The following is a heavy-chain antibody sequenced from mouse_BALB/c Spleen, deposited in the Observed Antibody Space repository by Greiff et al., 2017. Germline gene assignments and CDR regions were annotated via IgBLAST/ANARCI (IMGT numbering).Heavy chain of an antibody. V-gene: IGHV3-2*02. J-gene: IGHJ3*01. D-gene: IGHD1-1*01. CDR3: ARNYGSSYTAWFAY. Sequence: EVMLVESGPGLVKPSQSLSLTCTVTGYSITSDYAWNWIRQFPGNKLEWMGYISYSGSTSYNPSLKSRISITRDTSKNQFFLQLNSVTTEDTATYYCARNYGSSYTAWFAYWGQGTLVTVSA. CDR2: ISYSGST. CDR1: GYSITSDYA.